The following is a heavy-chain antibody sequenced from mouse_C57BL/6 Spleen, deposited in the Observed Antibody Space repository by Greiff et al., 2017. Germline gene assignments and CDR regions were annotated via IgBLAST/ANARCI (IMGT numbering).Heavy chain of an antibody. CDR3: AGAQATLAWFAY. J-gene: IGHJ3*01. CDR1: GYTFTDYN. V-gene: IGHV1-22*01. D-gene: IGHD3-2*02. Sequence: VQLKESGPELVKPGASVKMSCKASGYTFTDYNMHWVKQSHGKSLEWIGYINPNNGGTSYNQKFKGKATLTVNKSSSTAYMELRSLTSEDSAVYYCAGAQATLAWFAYWGQGTLVTVSA. CDR2: INPNNGGT.